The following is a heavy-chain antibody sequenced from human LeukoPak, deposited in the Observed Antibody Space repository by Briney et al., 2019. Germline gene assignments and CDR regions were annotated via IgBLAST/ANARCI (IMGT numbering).Heavy chain of an antibody. V-gene: IGHV3-21*01. CDR3: ARDLRTAYDSSAAT. D-gene: IGHD3-22*01. Sequence: GGSLRLSCAASGFTFSSYSMNWVRQAPGKGLEWVSSISSSSSYIYYADSVKGRFTISRDSAKNSLYLQMNSLRAEDTAVYYCARDLRTAYDSSAATWGQGIMVTVSS. J-gene: IGHJ3*01. CDR2: ISSSSSYI. CDR1: GFTFSSYS.